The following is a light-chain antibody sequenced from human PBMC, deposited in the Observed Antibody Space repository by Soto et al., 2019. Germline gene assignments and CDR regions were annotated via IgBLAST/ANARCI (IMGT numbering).Light chain of an antibody. V-gene: IGLV2-14*01. J-gene: IGLJ3*02. CDR2: EVS. CDR1: SSDVGGYNY. Sequence: QSALTQPASVSGSPGQTITIPCTGTSSDVGGYNYVSWYQQHPGKAPKLMIYEVSNRPSGVSNRFSGSKSGNTASLTISGLHAEDAADYYCSSYTSSSTWVFGGGTKLTVL. CDR3: SSYTSSSTWV.